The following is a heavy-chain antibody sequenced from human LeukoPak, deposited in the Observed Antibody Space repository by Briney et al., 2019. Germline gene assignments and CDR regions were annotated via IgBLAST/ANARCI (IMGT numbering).Heavy chain of an antibody. V-gene: IGHV4-38-2*02. J-gene: IGHJ5*02. D-gene: IGHD6-19*01. CDR3: AREPYSRGWNWFDP. CDR2: IYHSGGT. Sequence: SETLSLTCAVSGYSISSGYYWGWVRQPPGKGLEWIGSIYHSGGTYYNPSLKSRVTISTDTSKNQFSLKLSSLTAADTAVYYCAREPYSRGWNWFDPWGQGTLVTVSS. CDR1: GYSISSGYY.